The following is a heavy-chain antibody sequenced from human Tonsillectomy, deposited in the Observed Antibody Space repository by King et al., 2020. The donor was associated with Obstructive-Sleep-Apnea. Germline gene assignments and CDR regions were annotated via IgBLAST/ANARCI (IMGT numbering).Heavy chain of an antibody. J-gene: IGHJ6*01. Sequence: VQLVESGGGLVQPGRSLRLSCTASGFIFGDCAMSWFRQAPGKGLEWVGFIRSKAFGGTTEYAASVEGRFTISRDDSKSIASLAMNSLKTEDTAVDYCTSVKRAVAAIWFVRYYGMDVWGQGTTVTVSS. CDR3: TSVKRAVAAIWFVRYYGMDV. D-gene: IGHD6-19*01. V-gene: IGHV3-49*03. CDR1: GFIFGDCA. CDR2: IRSKAFGGTT.